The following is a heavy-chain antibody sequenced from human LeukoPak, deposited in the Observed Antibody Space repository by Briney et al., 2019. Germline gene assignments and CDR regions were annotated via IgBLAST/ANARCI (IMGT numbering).Heavy chain of an antibody. CDR1: GFTFSSYG. D-gene: IGHD3-22*01. Sequence: PGGSLRLSCAASGFTFSSYGMSWVRQAPGKGLEWVSAISGSGGSTYYADSVKGRFTISRDNSKNTLYLQMNSLRAEDTAVYYCAKGPLPMIVVVNDAFDIWGQGTMVTVSS. V-gene: IGHV3-23*01. CDR3: AKGPLPMIVVVNDAFDI. J-gene: IGHJ3*02. CDR2: ISGSGGST.